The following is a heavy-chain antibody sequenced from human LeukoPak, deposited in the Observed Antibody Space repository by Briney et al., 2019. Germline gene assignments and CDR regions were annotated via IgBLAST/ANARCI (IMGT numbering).Heavy chain of an antibody. CDR2: ISYDGNHK. V-gene: IGHV3-30*18. Sequence: GRSLRLSCAASGFTFSSFGIHWVRQAPGKGLEGVAVISYDGNHKYYADSVKGRFAISRDDSKNTLYLQMNSLRAEDTAVYFCAKDLRMYLGSGGSYFDYCGQGTLVTVSS. CDR1: GFTFSSFG. CDR3: AKDLRMYLGSGGSYFDY. J-gene: IGHJ4*02. D-gene: IGHD2-15*01.